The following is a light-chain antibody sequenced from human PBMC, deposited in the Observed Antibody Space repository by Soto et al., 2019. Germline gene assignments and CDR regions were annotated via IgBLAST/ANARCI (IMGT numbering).Light chain of an antibody. V-gene: IGKV1-9*01. Sequence: DLQLTQAPSLLSASLRDRVTIACRASHDISTFLAWYQQKPGKAPKLLIYEASTLQSGVPSRFSGSGSGTEFTLTISGLLPEDFAAYHCQQLYTLPFTFGQGTRLEIK. CDR2: EAS. J-gene: IGKJ5*01. CDR1: HDISTF. CDR3: QQLYTLPFT.